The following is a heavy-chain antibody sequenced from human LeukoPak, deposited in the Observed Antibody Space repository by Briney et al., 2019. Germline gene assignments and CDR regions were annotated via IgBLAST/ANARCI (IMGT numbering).Heavy chain of an antibody. CDR2: INHSGST. V-gene: IGHV4-34*01. CDR3: ARQDYYGSGSYYSPFYGMDV. J-gene: IGHJ6*02. CDR1: GGSFSGYY. D-gene: IGHD3-10*01. Sequence: PSETLSLTCAVYGGSFSGYYWSWIRQPPGKGLEWIGEINHSGSTNYNPSLKSRVTISVDTSKNQFSLKLSSVTAADTAVYYCARQDYYGSGSYYSPFYGMDVWGQGTTVTVSS.